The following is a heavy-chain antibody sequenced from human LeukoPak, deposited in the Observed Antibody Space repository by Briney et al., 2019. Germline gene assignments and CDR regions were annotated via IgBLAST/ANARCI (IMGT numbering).Heavy chain of an antibody. D-gene: IGHD3-22*01. J-gene: IGHJ5*02. CDR3: ALDYDSSGHTPGWFDP. V-gene: IGHV3-23*01. CDR2: IGGIVDNT. Sequence: GGSLRLSCAASGFTFSSYAMSWVRQAPGRGLEWVSLIGGIVDNTHYADSVKGRFTISRDNSKNTLYLQMNSRRAEDTAVYYCALDYDSSGHTPGWFDPWGQGTLVTVSS. CDR1: GFTFSSYA.